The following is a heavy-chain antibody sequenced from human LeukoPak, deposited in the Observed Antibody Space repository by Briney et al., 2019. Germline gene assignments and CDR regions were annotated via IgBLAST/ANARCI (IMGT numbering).Heavy chain of an antibody. CDR1: GFTFRDFG. CDR3: ANDNYGGVYAS. J-gene: IGHJ5*02. Sequence: PGGSLRLSCAASGFTFRDFGMSWIRQAPGKGLEWVAHISDVVSHTFYADSAKGRFIISRDNSNNRVFLQMNSLRPEDTALYYCANDNYGGVYASWGQGTLATVSS. D-gene: IGHD3-16*01. CDR2: ISDVVSHT. V-gene: IGHV3-23*01.